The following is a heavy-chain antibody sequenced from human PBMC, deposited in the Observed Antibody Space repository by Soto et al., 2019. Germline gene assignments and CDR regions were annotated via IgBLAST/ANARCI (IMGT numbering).Heavy chain of an antibody. CDR1: CDFISSYS. D-gene: IGHD6-13*01. CDR3: ARPHQLVRRDDPYYYYGMDV. CDR2: IYASGST. J-gene: IGHJ6*02. Sequence: KPSETLSLTCTVSCDFISSYSWSWIRQSAGKGLEWIGRIYASGSTNYNPILKSRVTISVDTSKNQFSLKLSSVTAADTAVYYCARPHQLVRRDDPYYYYGMDVWGQGTTVTVSS. V-gene: IGHV4-4*07.